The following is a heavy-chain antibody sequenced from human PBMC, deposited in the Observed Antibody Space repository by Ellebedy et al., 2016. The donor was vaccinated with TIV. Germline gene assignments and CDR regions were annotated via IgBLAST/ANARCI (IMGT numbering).Heavy chain of an antibody. CDR1: GGSIRRGGYY. CDR3: ARAEREGYCSGGSCSTWFDP. D-gene: IGHD2-15*01. J-gene: IGHJ5*02. V-gene: IGHV4-31*03. CDR2: LDYSGST. Sequence: SETLSLXXTVSGGSIRRGGYYWSWIRQHPGKGLEWIGYLDYSGSTYYNPSLKSRLKISVDTSKNQFSLRLSSVTAADTAVYYCARAEREGYCSGGSCSTWFDPWGQGTLVTVSS.